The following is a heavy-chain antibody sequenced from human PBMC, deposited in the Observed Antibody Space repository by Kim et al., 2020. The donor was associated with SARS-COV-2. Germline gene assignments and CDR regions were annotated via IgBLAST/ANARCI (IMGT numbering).Heavy chain of an antibody. CDR2: IYYSGST. D-gene: IGHD6-19*01. V-gene: IGHV4-39*01. CDR3: ARVKRIAVLPTGGYYFDY. CDR1: GGSISSSSYY. Sequence: SETLSLTCTVSGGSISSSSYYWGWICQPPGKGLEWIGSIYYSGSTYYNPSLKSRVTISVDTSKNQFSLKLSSVTAADTAVYFCARVKRIAVLPTGGYYFDYWGQGTLVTVSS. J-gene: IGHJ4*02.